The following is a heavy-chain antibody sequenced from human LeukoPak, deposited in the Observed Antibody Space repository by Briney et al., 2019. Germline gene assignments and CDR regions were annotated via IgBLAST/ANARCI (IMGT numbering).Heavy chain of an antibody. CDR1: GFTFSSYA. D-gene: IGHD3-22*01. J-gene: IGHJ4*02. CDR2: MSGSGSST. Sequence: GGSLRLSCAASGFTFSSYAMSWVRQAPGKGLEWVSAMSGSGSSTFYADSVKGRFIISRDNSKNTLYLQLNSLRAEDTAVYYCAKGKDTYNYDSSGYYFGEYWGQGTLVTVSP. CDR3: AKGKDTYNYDSSGYYFGEY. V-gene: IGHV3-23*01.